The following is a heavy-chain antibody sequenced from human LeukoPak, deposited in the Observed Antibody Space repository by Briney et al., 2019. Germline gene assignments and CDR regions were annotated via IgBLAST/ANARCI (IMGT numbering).Heavy chain of an antibody. CDR2: VNPNNGVT. Sequence: ASVKVSCKASVYTFTGYYIHWVRQAPGQGLEWMGWVNPNNGVTEYAQEFQGRVTMTRDTSLSTAYMELSRLRSDDTAVYYCATDHCTRTNCYEDYYHGMDVWGQGTTVTVSS. V-gene: IGHV1-2*02. CDR3: ATDHCTRTNCYEDYYHGMDV. J-gene: IGHJ6*02. CDR1: VYTFTGYY. D-gene: IGHD2-2*01.